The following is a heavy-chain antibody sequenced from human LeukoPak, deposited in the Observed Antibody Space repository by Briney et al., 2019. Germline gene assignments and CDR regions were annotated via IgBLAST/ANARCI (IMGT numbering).Heavy chain of an antibody. CDR1: GYTLTRYA. D-gene: IGHD3-10*01. CDR3: ARGGHYGSGSYLEI. Sequence: ASVKVSCKASGYTLTRYAMNWVRQAPGQGLEWMGWINTNTGNPTYAQDFTGRFVFSLDTSVSTAYLQISSLKAEDTAVYYCARGGHYGSGSYLEIWGQGTLVTVSS. J-gene: IGHJ4*02. CDR2: INTNTGNP. V-gene: IGHV7-4-1*02.